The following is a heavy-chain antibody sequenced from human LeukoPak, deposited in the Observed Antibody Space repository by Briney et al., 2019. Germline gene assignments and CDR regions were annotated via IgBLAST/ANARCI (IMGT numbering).Heavy chain of an antibody. CDR1: GFTFSSYW. D-gene: IGHD3-9*01. CDR3: ARSGESYDILTGYYYYGMDV. CDR2: INSDGSST. Sequence: GGSLRLSCAVSGFTFSSYWMHWVRQAPGKGLVWVSRINSDGSSTSYADSVKGRFTISRDNAENTLYLQMNSLRAEDTAVYYCARSGESYDILTGYYYYGMDVWGQGTTVTVSS. J-gene: IGHJ6*02. V-gene: IGHV3-74*01.